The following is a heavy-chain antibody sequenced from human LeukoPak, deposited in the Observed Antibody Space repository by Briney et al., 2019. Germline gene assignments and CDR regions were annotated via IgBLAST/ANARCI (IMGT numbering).Heavy chain of an antibody. V-gene: IGHV1-2*02. Sequence: ASVKVSCKASGYTFTGYYMHWVRQAPGQGLEWMGWINPNSGGTNYAQKFQGRVTMTSDTSISTAYMELSRLRSDDTAVYYCARDLMDVRGVITPENYFDYWGQGTLVTVSS. D-gene: IGHD3-10*02. J-gene: IGHJ4*02. CDR2: INPNSGGT. CDR1: GYTFTGYY. CDR3: ARDLMDVRGVITPENYFDY.